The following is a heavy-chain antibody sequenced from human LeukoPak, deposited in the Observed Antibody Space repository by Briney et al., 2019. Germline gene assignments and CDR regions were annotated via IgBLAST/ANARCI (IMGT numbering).Heavy chain of an antibody. V-gene: IGHV1-69*13. J-gene: IGHJ3*02. Sequence: GASVKVSCKASGGTFSSYAISWVRQAPGQGLEWMGGFIPIFGTANYAQKFQGRVTITADESTSTAYMELSSLRSEDTAVYYCARGGLSRYYHDTRGYYHAFDIWGQGTMVTVSS. D-gene: IGHD3-22*01. CDR3: ARGGLSRYYHDTRGYYHAFDI. CDR1: GGTFSSYA. CDR2: FIPIFGTA.